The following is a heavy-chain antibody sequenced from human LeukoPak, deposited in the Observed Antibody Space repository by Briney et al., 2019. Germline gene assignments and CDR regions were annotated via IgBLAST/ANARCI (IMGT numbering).Heavy chain of an antibody. Sequence: GGSLRLSCAASGFTFSIYAMRWVRQAPGRGLEWDSSISGSGGSTYYADSVKGRFTISRDNSKNTLYLQMNSLSAEDTAVYYCAKDEGGEVAINKDWGQGTLVTVSS. CDR3: AKDEGGEVAINKD. V-gene: IGHV3-23*01. D-gene: IGHD3-10*01. J-gene: IGHJ4*02. CDR1: GFTFSIYA. CDR2: ISGSGGST.